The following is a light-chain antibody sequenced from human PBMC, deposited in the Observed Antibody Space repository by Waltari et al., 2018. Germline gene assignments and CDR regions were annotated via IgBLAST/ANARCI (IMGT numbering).Light chain of an antibody. CDR1: QRIRKD. Sequence: VLTQSXXXLSLSPXXXXXXYGRARQRIRKDLVWHQQIPGHASRLLIYAASTRATGVPDRFSGSGYGTDFTLTISRLEPEDFAVYYCQNHERLPAAFGQGTKVEIK. V-gene: IGKV3-20*01. CDR2: AAS. J-gene: IGKJ1*01. CDR3: QNHERLPAA.